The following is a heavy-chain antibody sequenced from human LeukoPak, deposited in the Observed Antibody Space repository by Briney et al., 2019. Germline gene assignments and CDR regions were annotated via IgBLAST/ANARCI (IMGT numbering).Heavy chain of an antibody. V-gene: IGHV5-51*01. CDR3: ASTIQLWYDAFDI. CDR2: IYPGDSDT. CDR1: GYSFTSYW. Sequence: GESLKISCKGSGYSFTSYWIGWVRQMPGKGLEWMGIIYPGDSDTRYSPSFQGQVTISADKSISTAYLQWSSLKASDTAMYYCASTIQLWYDAFDIWGQGTMVTVSS. J-gene: IGHJ3*02. D-gene: IGHD5-18*01.